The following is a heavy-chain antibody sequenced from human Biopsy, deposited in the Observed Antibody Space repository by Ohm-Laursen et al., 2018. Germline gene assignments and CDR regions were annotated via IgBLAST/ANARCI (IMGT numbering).Heavy chain of an antibody. Sequence: STQTLTLTCTFSGFSLSSTGMCVSWVRQPPGKALEWLARVDWDYKTYFSTSLKTRLTITKDTSRDQVVLTLANVDPADTATYFCARTRVVGATRESYYYAMDIWGQGTTVTVSS. V-gene: IGHV2-70*11. CDR3: ARTRVVGATRESYYYAMDI. CDR1: GFSLSSTGMC. J-gene: IGHJ6*02. CDR2: VDWDYKT. D-gene: IGHD1-26*01.